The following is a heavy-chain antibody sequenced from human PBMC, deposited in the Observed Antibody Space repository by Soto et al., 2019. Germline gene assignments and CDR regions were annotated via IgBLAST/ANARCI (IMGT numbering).Heavy chain of an antibody. CDR3: AKGTSRGGGWSYGMDV. J-gene: IGHJ6*02. Sequence: EVQLLESGGGLVQPGGSLRLSCAASGFTFSSYAMSWVRQAPGKGLEWVSTINTSGGSTLYADSVKGRFTISRDNSKNTLYLLMNSLRAEATAVYYCAKGTSRGGGWSYGMDVWGQGTTVTVSS. CDR1: GFTFSSYA. V-gene: IGHV3-23*01. CDR2: INTSGGST. D-gene: IGHD3-16*01.